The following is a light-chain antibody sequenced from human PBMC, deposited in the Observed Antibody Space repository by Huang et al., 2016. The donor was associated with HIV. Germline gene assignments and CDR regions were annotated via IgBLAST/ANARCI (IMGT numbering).Light chain of an antibody. V-gene: IGKV1-9*01. CDR2: AVS. CDR1: QGIPNY. J-gene: IGKJ4*01. CDR3: QQFSSYPLT. Sequence: IQLTQSPSSLSIYVGDKVTITCRASQGIPNYVAWYQQRPGKAPKLLIYAVSTLQSGVPSRCSGSGSGADVTLSIVNVQPEDSATYYCQQFSSYPLTFGGGTKVEIK.